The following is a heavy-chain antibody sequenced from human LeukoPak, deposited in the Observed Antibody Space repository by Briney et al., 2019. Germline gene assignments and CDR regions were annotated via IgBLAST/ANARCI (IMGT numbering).Heavy chain of an antibody. V-gene: IGHV3-23*01. CDR1: GFTFSSYA. D-gene: IGHD3-10*01. CDR3: ARYGSGSSVNWFDP. Sequence: GGSLRLSCAASGFTFSSYAMSWVRQAPGKGLEWDSAISGSGGSTYYADSVKGRFTISRDNSKNTLYLQMNSLRAEDTAVYYCARYGSGSSVNWFDPWGQGTLVTVSS. J-gene: IGHJ5*02. CDR2: ISGSGGST.